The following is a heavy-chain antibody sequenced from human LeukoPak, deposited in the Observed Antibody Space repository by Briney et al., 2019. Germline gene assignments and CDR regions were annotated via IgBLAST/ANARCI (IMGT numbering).Heavy chain of an antibody. J-gene: IGHJ5*02. Sequence: SETLSLTCTVSGYSISSGYYWGWIRQPPGKGLEWIGGIYHSGSTYYNPSLKSRVTISVDTSKNQFSLKLSSVTAADTAVYYCARGGDFWSGANWFDPWGQGTLVTVSS. CDR1: GYSISSGYY. CDR2: IYHSGST. V-gene: IGHV4-38-2*02. D-gene: IGHD3-3*01. CDR3: ARGGDFWSGANWFDP.